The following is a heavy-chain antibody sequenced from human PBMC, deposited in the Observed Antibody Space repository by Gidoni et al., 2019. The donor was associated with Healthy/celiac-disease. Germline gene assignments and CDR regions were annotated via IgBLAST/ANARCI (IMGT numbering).Heavy chain of an antibody. J-gene: IGHJ4*02. CDR3: ARDSSSGSFGD. Sequence: QVQLVQSGAGVKKPGSTVKVSCKASGGTFSSYAISWVRQAPGQGLEWLGRIIPILGIANYAQKFHGRVTITADKSTSTAYMELSSLRSEDTAVYYCARDSSSGSFGDWGQGTLVTVSS. CDR1: GGTFSSYA. CDR2: IIPILGIA. V-gene: IGHV1-69*04. D-gene: IGHD1-26*01.